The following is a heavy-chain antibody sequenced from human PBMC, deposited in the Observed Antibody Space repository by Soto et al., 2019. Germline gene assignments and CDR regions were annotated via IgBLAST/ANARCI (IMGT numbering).Heavy chain of an antibody. D-gene: IGHD3-22*01. CDR3: ARRLYYDSSGFEGGGMDV. V-gene: IGHV4-59*08. Sequence: SETLSLTCAVYGGSFSGYYWSWIRQPPGKGLEWIGYIYYSGSTNYNPSLKSRVTISVDTSKNQFSLKLSSVTAADTAVYYCARRLYYDSSGFEGGGMDVWGQGTTVTVSS. CDR1: GGSFSGYY. CDR2: IYYSGST. J-gene: IGHJ6*02.